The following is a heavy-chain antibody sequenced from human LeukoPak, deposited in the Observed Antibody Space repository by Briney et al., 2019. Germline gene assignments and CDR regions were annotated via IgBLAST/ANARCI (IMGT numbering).Heavy chain of an antibody. V-gene: IGHV4-59*01. D-gene: IGHD5-18*01. CDR1: GGSISSYY. CDR2: IYYSGST. Sequence: SETLSLTCTVSGGSISSYYWSWIRQPPGKGLEWIGYIYYSGSTNYNPSLKSRVTISVDTSKNQFSLKLSSVTAADTAVYYCARDYTAMVQGLIDYWGQGTLVTVSS. J-gene: IGHJ4*02. CDR3: ARDYTAMVQGLIDY.